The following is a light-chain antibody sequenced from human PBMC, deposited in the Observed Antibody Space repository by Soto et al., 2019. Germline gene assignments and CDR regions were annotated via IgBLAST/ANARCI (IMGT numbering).Light chain of an antibody. V-gene: IGKV3-20*01. CDR2: GAS. CDR1: QSVSSSY. Sequence: EIVLTXSPGTLSLSPGERATLSCRASQSVSSSYLAWYQQKPGQAPRLLIYGASSRVTGIPDRFSGSGSGTDFTLTISRLEPEDFAVYYCQQYGSPITFGQGTRLEIK. CDR3: QQYGSPIT. J-gene: IGKJ5*01.